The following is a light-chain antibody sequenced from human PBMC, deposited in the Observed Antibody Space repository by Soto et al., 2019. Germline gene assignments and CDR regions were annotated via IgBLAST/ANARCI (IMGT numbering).Light chain of an antibody. CDR3: ASYAGTKLFV. Sequence: QSALTQPPSASGSPGQSLTISCTGTSSDVGGYNYVSWYQQRPGKAPKLVIYEVTKRPSGVPDRFSGSKSGSTASLTVSGLQADDEAEYYCASYAGTKLFVFGSGTKLNVL. CDR1: SSDVGGYNY. J-gene: IGLJ1*01. V-gene: IGLV2-8*01. CDR2: EVT.